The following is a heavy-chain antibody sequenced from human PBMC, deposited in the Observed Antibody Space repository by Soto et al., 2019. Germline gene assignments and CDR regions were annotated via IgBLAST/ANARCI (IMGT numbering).Heavy chain of an antibody. D-gene: IGHD3-9*01. Sequence: QVQLVQSGAEVKKPGSSVKVSCKASGGTFSNYAITWVRQAPGQGLEWMGGIIPMFRTPNYAQKFQGRVTITADECTSTAYMELNSLTSEDTAMYCCARDAGRHSYDVTGYYFDYWGQGTLVTVSS. CDR3: ARDAGRHSYDVTGYYFDY. V-gene: IGHV1-69*12. J-gene: IGHJ4*02. CDR2: IIPMFRTP. CDR1: GGTFSNYA.